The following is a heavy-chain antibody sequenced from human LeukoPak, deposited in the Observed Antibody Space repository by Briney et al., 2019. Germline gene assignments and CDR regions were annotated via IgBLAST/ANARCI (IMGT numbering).Heavy chain of an antibody. D-gene: IGHD1-26*01. CDR3: ARGRPPYYFDY. CDR2: IYTGGNT. J-gene: IGHJ4*02. CDR1: GFTVSGNY. Sequence: PGGSLRLSCAASGFTVSGNYMTWVRQAPGKGLEWVSVIYTGGNTDYADSVKGRFTISRDNSKNTLYLQMNSLRAEDTAVYYCARGRPPYYFDYWGQGTLVTVSS. V-gene: IGHV3-66*02.